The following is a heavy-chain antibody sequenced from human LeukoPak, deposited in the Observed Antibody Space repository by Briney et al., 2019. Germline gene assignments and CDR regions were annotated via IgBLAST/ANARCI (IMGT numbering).Heavy chain of an antibody. CDR1: GYTFTSYD. J-gene: IGHJ4*02. CDR3: ARAPIVYGVVYFDY. Sequence: ASVKVSCKASGYTFTSYDINWVRQATGQGPEWMGWMNPNSGNTGYAQKFQGRVTMTRNTSISTAYMELSSLRSEDTAVYYCARAPIVYGVVYFDYWGQGTLVTVSS. CDR2: MNPNSGNT. V-gene: IGHV1-8*01. D-gene: IGHD4-17*01.